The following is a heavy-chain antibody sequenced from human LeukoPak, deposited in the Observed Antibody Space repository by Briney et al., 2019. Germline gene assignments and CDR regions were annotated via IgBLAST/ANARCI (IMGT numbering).Heavy chain of an antibody. D-gene: IGHD3-22*01. J-gene: IGHJ6*03. CDR2: ISAYNGNT. V-gene: IGHV1-18*01. Sequence: ASVLVSCKASGYTFTSYGISWVRQAPGQGLEWMGWISAYNGNTNYAQKLQGRVTMTRNTSISTAYMELSSLRSEDTAVYYCAVVVNPFSYMDVWGKGTTVTISS. CDR1: GYTFTSYG. CDR3: AVVVNPFSYMDV.